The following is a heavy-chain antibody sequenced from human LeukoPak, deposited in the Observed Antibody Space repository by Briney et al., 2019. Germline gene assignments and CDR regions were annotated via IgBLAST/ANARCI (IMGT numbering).Heavy chain of an antibody. CDR2: IYYSGST. CDR3: ASNYYGSGSLDY. CDR1: GGSISSYY. D-gene: IGHD3-10*01. V-gene: IGHV4-59*08. Sequence: SETLSLTCTVSGGSISSYYWSWLRQPPGKGLEWIGYIYYSGSTNYNPSLKGRVTISVDTSKNQFSLKVSSVTAADTAVYYCASNYYGSGSLDYWGQGNLVTVSS. J-gene: IGHJ4*02.